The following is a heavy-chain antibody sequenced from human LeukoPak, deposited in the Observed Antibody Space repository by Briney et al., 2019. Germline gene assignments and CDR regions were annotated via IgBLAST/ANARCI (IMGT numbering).Heavy chain of an antibody. V-gene: IGHV4-34*01. CDR2: INHSGST. Sequence: SETLSLTCAVYGGSFSGYYWSWIRQPPGKGLEWIGEINHSGSTNYNPSLKSRVTISVDTSKNQFSLKLSSVTAADAAVYYCARTTEAHSWRTRYYDYYMDVWGKGTTVAVSS. CDR3: ARTTEAHSWRTRYYDYYMDV. D-gene: IGHD6-13*01. CDR1: GGSFSGYY. J-gene: IGHJ6*03.